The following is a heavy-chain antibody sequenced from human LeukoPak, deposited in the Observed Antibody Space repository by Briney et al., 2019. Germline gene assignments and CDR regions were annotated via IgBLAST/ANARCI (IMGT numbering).Heavy chain of an antibody. CDR2: IYYSGST. V-gene: IGHV4-59*01. J-gene: IGHJ3*02. D-gene: IGHD5-24*01. CDR1: GGSISSYY. CDR3: ARDGYTNDAFDI. Sequence: PSETLSLTCTVSGGSISSYYWSWIRQPPGKGLEWIGYIYYSGSTNYNPSLKSRVTISVDTSKNQFSLKLSSVTAADTAVYYCARDGYTNDAFDIWGQGTMATVSS.